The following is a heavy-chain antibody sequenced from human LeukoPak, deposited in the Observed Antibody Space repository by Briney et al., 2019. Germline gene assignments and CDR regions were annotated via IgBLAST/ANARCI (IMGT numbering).Heavy chain of an antibody. J-gene: IGHJ3*02. V-gene: IGHV4-34*01. CDR1: GGSFSGYY. Sequence: SETLSPACAVYGGSFSGYYWSWIRQPPGEGLEWIGEINHSGSTNYNPSLKSRVTISGDTSKNQFSLKLSSVTAADTAVYYCARYLPLTDAFDIWGQGTMVTVSS. CDR2: INHSGST. CDR3: ARYLPLTDAFDI.